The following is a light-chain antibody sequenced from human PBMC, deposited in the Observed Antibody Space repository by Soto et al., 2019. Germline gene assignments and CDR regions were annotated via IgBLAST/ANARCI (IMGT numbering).Light chain of an antibody. Sequence: EIVLTQSPATLSLSPGERATLSCRASQSVSSYLAWYQQKPGQAPRLLIYDASNRATGIPARFSGSGSWTDFTLTIRRIEPEDFAVYYCQQRSNWPLLTFGGGTKVEIK. CDR1: QSVSSY. V-gene: IGKV3-11*01. CDR3: QQRSNWPLLT. J-gene: IGKJ4*01. CDR2: DAS.